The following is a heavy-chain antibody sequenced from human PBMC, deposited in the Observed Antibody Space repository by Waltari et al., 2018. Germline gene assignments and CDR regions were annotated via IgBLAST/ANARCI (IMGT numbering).Heavy chain of an antibody. J-gene: IGHJ4*02. D-gene: IGHD6-19*01. CDR3: ARTSPVAGPDY. CDR1: GGSIDSGSYY. Sequence: QVQLQESGPGLVKPSQTLSLTSTVSGGSIDSGSYYWSWIRQPAGKGLEWIGRIYNSGSTNYNPSLKSRVTISVDTSKNQFSLKLSSVTAADTAVYYCARTSPVAGPDYWGQGTLVTVSS. V-gene: IGHV4-61*02. CDR2: IYNSGST.